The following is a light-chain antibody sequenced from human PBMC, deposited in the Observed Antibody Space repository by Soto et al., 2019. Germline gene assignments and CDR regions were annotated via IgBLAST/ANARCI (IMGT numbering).Light chain of an antibody. J-gene: IGKJ1*01. CDR3: QQYDTSPRT. CDR2: GAS. V-gene: IGKV3-20*01. CDR1: QSLSSNY. Sequence: EIVLTQSPGTLSLSPGERATLSCRASQSLSSNYLAWHQQKTGQAPRLLIYGASSRATGIPDRFSGSGSGTDFTLTITRLEPEDFEVYYCQQYDTSPRTLGQGNKVEIK.